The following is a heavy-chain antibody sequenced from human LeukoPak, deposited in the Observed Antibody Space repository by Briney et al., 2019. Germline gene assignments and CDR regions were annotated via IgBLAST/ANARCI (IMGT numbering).Heavy chain of an antibody. V-gene: IGHV3-64D*06. CDR3: VKGRSGVVPAAVDY. CDR2: ISSNGGST. Sequence: GGSLRLPCSASGFTFSSYAMHWVRQAPGKGLEYVSAISSNGGSTYYADSVKGRFTISRDNSKNTLYLQMSSLRAEDTAVYYCVKGRSGVVPAAVDYWGQGPLVTVSS. D-gene: IGHD2-2*01. J-gene: IGHJ4*02. CDR1: GFTFSSYA.